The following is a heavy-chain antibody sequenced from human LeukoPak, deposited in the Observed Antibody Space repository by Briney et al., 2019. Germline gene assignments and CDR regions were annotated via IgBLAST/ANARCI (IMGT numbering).Heavy chain of an antibody. D-gene: IGHD4-17*01. CDR3: ARRVRTRDMNGDYGRYYYYYYMDV. CDR1: GGSFSGYY. V-gene: IGHV4-34*01. Sequence: SETLSLTCAVYGGSFSGYYWSWIRQPPGKGLEWIGEINHSGSTNYNPSLKSRVTISVDTSKNQFSLKLSSVTAADTAVYYCARRVRTRDMNGDYGRYYYYYYMDVWGKGTTVTVSS. J-gene: IGHJ6*03. CDR2: INHSGST.